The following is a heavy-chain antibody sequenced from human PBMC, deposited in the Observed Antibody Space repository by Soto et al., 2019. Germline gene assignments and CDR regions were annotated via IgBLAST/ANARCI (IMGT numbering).Heavy chain of an antibody. D-gene: IGHD1-26*01. CDR1: GGSFSGYY. J-gene: IGHJ4*02. CDR3: ASPAGRIVGATTQRALVV. Sequence: SETLSLTCAVYGGSFSGYYWSWIRQPPGKGLEWIGEINHSGSTNYTQSLKSRVNFSVDTSKNKLSLNLRSVTAADTAVYYCASPAGRIVGATTQRALVVGGQGTLATVS. V-gene: IGHV4-34*01. CDR2: INHSGST.